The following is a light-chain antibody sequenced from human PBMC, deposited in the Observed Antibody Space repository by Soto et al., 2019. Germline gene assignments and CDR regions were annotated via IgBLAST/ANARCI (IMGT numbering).Light chain of an antibody. Sequence: EIVLTQSPATLSLSPGVRATLSCRARQSVSSFLAWYQHKPGQAPRLLIYDASNRATGIPARFSGSGSGTDFTLTISSLEPEYFAVYYGQQRSSWPYSFGEGTKLEIK. CDR1: QSVSSF. V-gene: IGKV3-11*01. CDR2: DAS. CDR3: QQRSSWPYS. J-gene: IGKJ2*01.